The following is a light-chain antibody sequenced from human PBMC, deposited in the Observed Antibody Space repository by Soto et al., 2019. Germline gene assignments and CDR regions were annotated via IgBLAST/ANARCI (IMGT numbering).Light chain of an antibody. V-gene: IGKV1-5*03. Sequence: DILMTQSPSTLSASVGDRVTITCRASQTISSWLAWYQQKPGQAPKLLIYKASSLESAVPSRFSGSGSGTEFTLTISGLQPDDFATYYCQQYNSYPLTFGGGTKVEIK. CDR2: KAS. CDR1: QTISSW. CDR3: QQYNSYPLT. J-gene: IGKJ4*01.